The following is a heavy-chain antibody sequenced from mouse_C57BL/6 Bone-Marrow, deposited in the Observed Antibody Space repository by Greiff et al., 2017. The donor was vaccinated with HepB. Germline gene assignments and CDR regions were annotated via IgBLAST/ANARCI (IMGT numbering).Heavy chain of an antibody. D-gene: IGHD1-1*01. J-gene: IGHJ3*01. CDR1: GFTFSSYA. V-gene: IGHV5-4*01. CDR3: ARSGPNYYGSSPCAY. CDR2: ISDGGSYT. Sequence: EVQLQQSGGGLVKPGGSLKLSCAASGFTFSSYAMSWVRQTPEKRLEWVATISDGGSYTYYPDNVKGRFTISRDNAKNNLYLQMSHLKSEDTAMYYCARSGPNYYGSSPCAYWGQGTLVTVSA.